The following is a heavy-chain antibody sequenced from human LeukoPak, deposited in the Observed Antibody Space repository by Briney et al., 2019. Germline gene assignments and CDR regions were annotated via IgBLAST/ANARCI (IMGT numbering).Heavy chain of an antibody. CDR3: ARRRGSYYRTWFDP. D-gene: IGHD1-26*01. Sequence: GGSLRLSCAASGFTFDDYGMSWVRQAPGKGLEWVSGINWNGGSTGYADSVKGRFTISRDNAKNFLYLQMNSLRAEDTALYYCARRRGSYYRTWFDPWGQGTLVTVSS. CDR2: INWNGGST. V-gene: IGHV3-20*04. J-gene: IGHJ5*02. CDR1: GFTFDDYG.